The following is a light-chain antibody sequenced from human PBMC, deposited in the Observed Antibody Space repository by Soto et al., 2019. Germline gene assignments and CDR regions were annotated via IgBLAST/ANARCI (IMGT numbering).Light chain of an antibody. Sequence: DIVMTQSPDSLAMSLGERATINCKSSQSVLYSSNNKNYFAWYQQKPGQPPKLLIYWASTRESGVPDRFSGSGSGTDFTLTISSLQAEDVAVYYCQQYYRTPLTFGGGTKVEIK. CDR1: QSVLYSSNNKNY. CDR2: WAS. V-gene: IGKV4-1*01. CDR3: QQYYRTPLT. J-gene: IGKJ4*01.